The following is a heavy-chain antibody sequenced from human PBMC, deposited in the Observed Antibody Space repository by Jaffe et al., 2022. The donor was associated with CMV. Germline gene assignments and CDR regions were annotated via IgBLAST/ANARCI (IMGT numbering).Heavy chain of an antibody. V-gene: IGHV3-23*04. CDR3: AKEWEPSGSYYYDALDV. CDR2: VSGRSHHI. CDR1: GFGFDFHG. J-gene: IGHJ3*01. Sequence: EVQLVESGGGLVQPGGSLRLSCVASGFGFDFHGISWVRQAPGQGPEWVACVSGRSHHIFYADSVKGRFTISRDNSKTTVYLQMENLRADDTARYYCAKEWEPSGSYYYDALDVWGQGTEVTVSS. D-gene: IGHD3-10*01.